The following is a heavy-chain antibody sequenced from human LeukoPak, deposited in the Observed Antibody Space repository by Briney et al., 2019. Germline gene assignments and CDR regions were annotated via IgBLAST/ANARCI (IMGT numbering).Heavy chain of an antibody. V-gene: IGHV3-7*03. J-gene: IGHJ4*02. Sequence: GSLRLSCEASGFTFSTYWMKWVRRAPGKGLEWVANIKQDGSQKYYVDSVKGRFIISRDNAKNSLYLQMNSVRAEDTAVYYCAREGTFGDYRASGDHWGQGALVTVSS. CDR3: AREGTFGDYRASGDH. D-gene: IGHD2-21*02. CDR2: IKQDGSQK. CDR1: GFTFSTYW.